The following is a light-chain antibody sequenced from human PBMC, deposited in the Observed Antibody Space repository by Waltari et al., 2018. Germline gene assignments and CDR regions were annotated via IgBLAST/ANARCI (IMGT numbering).Light chain of an antibody. CDR1: SPHIGGGYD. Sequence: QSVLTQPPSVSGAPGPRVTISCTGSSPHIGGGYDVQWYQQLPGTAPKLLIYNNNNRPSGVPDRFSGSKSGTSASLAITGLQAEDEADYYCQSYDISLSGSLFGGGTKLTVL. CDR2: NNN. V-gene: IGLV1-40*01. CDR3: QSYDISLSGSL. J-gene: IGLJ2*01.